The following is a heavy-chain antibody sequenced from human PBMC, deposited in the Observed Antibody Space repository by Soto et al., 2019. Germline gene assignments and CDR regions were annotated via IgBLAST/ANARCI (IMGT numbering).Heavy chain of an antibody. CDR3: AKERREGGADY. V-gene: IGHV3-23*01. Sequence: EVQILESGGGLVQPGGSLRLSCAASGFTFNNYVMTWFRQAPGRGLEWVSSINGGGGGTYYADSVKGRFTISRDNSMDTLYLQMNSLRVEDTAVYYCAKERREGGADYWGQGTLVTVSS. D-gene: IGHD3-16*01. J-gene: IGHJ4*02. CDR2: INGGGGGT. CDR1: GFTFNNYV.